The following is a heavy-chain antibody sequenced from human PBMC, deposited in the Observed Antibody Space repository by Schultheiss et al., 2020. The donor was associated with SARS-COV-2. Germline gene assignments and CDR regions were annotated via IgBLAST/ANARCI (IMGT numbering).Heavy chain of an antibody. V-gene: IGHV4-39*07. Sequence: SQTLSLTCTVSGGSLSRSTYYWGWIRQSPGKGLEWIGSMHYSGVSYYNPSLESRVTISVDTSKNQFSLKLSSVTAADTAVYYCARGIVVPAAQIDYWGQGTLVTVSS. CDR1: GGSLSRSTYY. J-gene: IGHJ4*02. D-gene: IGHD2-2*01. CDR2: MHYSGVS. CDR3: ARGIVVPAAQIDY.